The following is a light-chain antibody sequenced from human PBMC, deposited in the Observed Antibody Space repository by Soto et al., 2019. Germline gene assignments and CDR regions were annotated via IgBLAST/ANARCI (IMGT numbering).Light chain of an antibody. CDR1: SSNIGNNY. CDR3: RTWDNSLSAVV. J-gene: IGLJ2*01. Sequence: QSVLTQPPSVSAAPGQKVTISCSGSSSNIGNNYVSWYQQLPGTAPKLLIYDSNKRPSGIPDRFSGSKSGTSATLGITGLQTGDEAGYYCRTWDNSLSAVVFGGGTKLTVL. V-gene: IGLV1-51*01. CDR2: DSN.